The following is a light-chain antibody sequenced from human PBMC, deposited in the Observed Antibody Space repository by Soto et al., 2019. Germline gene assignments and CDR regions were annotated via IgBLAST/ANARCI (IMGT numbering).Light chain of an antibody. CDR1: QSVRSNY. CDR2: AAS. Sequence: EIVLTQSPGTLSLSPGDGATLSCRASQSVRSNYLAWYQHRPGQAPRLLIYAASRRATGIPDRFSGGGSGTDFTLTISRLEPEDFAVYYCQQRSNWPWTFGQGTKVEIK. CDR3: QQRSNWPWT. V-gene: IGKV3D-20*02. J-gene: IGKJ1*01.